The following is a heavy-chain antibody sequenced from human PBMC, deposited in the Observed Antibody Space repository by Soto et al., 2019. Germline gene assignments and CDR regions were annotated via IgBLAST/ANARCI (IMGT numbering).Heavy chain of an antibody. CDR2: SNPSGAPP. V-gene: IGHV1-46*04. CDR3: TREKMRDQMVKLFDF. J-gene: IGHJ4*02. Sequence: QVQLVQSGAEVKKPGASGKISCKASGYTFTSYFMHWVRQAPGQGLEWMGISNPSGAPPSYTQKLQGTVTMTRDTSTSAVYMELSSLKSEDTAVYFCTREKMRDQMVKLFDFWGQGTLVTVSS. D-gene: IGHD2-2*01. CDR1: GYTFTSYF.